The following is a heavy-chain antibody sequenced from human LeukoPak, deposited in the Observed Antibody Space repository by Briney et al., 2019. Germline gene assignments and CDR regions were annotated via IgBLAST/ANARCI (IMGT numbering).Heavy chain of an antibody. CDR3: ARVDFPKWELLGPNDY. D-gene: IGHD1-26*01. J-gene: IGHJ4*02. V-gene: IGHV3-11*04. CDR2: ISGTGNTI. Sequence: GGSLRLSCAASEFTFSDYFMSWIRQAPGKGLECISYISGTGNTINYADSVKGRFTISRDNAKNSLYLQMNSLRAEDTAVYYCARVDFPKWELLGPNDYWGQGTLVTVSS. CDR1: EFTFSDYF.